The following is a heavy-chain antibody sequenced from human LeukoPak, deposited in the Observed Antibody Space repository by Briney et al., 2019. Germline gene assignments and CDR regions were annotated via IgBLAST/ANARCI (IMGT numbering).Heavy chain of an antibody. V-gene: IGHV3-53*01. CDR2: IYTGGTT. D-gene: IGHD4-17*01. J-gene: IGHJ3*02. CDR1: GFTVSDNY. CDR3: ARLNTATVLAFDI. Sequence: GGSLRLSCAASGFTVSDNYMSWVRQAPGKGLEWVSIIYTGGTTYYADSVRGRVTISRDSSKNTVYLQMNSLTAGDTAVYYCARLNTATVLAFDIWGQGTMVTVSS.